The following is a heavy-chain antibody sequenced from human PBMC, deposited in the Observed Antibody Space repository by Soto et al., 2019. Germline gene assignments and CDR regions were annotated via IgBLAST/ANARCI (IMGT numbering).Heavy chain of an antibody. CDR1: GGSISSGTCY. Sequence: SETLSLTCTVSGGSISSGTCYWSWIRQHPGKGLEWIGYIYCNGYTYYNPSLKSRIAISVDTFKNQFSLKLSSVTAADTAVYYCARDLSYGGYSRAMDVWGQGTTVTVSS. CDR3: ARDLSYGGYSRAMDV. J-gene: IGHJ6*02. CDR2: IYCNGYT. V-gene: IGHV4-31*03. D-gene: IGHD2-21*02.